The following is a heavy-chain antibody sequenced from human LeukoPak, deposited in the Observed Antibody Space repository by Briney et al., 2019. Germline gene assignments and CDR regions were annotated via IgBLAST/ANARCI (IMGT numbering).Heavy chain of an antibody. Sequence: GASVKVSCKASGYTFTSYAMHWVRQAPGQRLEWMGWINVGNSNTKYSQEFQGRATITRDTSASTAYMELSSLRSEDMAVYYCARSLTGKWFGESGFDYWGQGTLVTVSS. V-gene: IGHV1-3*03. CDR1: GYTFTSYA. D-gene: IGHD3-10*01. CDR2: INVGNSNT. J-gene: IGHJ4*02. CDR3: ARSLTGKWFGESGFDY.